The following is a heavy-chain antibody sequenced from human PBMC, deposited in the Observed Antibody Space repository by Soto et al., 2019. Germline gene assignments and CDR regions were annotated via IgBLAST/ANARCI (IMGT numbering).Heavy chain of an antibody. Sequence: SETLSLTCTVSGGSISSGGYYWSWIRQHPGKVLDWIGYIYYSGITYYNPSLKSRVTISVDTSKNQFSLKLSSVTAADTAVYYCARGTYCSSTSCRAYWFDPWGQGTLVIVSS. J-gene: IGHJ5*02. V-gene: IGHV4-31*03. D-gene: IGHD2-2*01. CDR2: IYYSGIT. CDR3: ARGTYCSSTSCRAYWFDP. CDR1: GGSISSGGYY.